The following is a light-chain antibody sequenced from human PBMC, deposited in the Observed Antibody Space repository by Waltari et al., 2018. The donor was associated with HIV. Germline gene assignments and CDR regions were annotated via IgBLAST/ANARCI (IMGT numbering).Light chain of an antibody. J-gene: IGLJ3*02. CDR3: LTYVSDSGTWK. CDR2: DVS. V-gene: IGLV2-23*02. Sequence: ALTQPASVSGTLGQSVTITCTGTNIDVGIHNLVSWYQQFPGKAPKLFIYDVSKRPSGVSSRFSGSKSGYWASLTISGLLTEDESYYYCLTYVSDSGTWKFGGGTYLTV. CDR1: NIDVGIHNL.